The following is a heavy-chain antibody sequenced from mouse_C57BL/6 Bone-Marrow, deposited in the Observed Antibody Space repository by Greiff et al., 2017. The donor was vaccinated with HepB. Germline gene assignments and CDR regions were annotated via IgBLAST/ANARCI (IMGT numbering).Heavy chain of an antibody. Sequence: EVKLEESGPGLVKPSQSLSLTCSVTGYSITSGYYWNWIRQFPGNKLEWMGYISYDGSNNYNPSLKNRISITRDTSKNQFFLKLNSVTTEDTATYYCARVRQLRPGRAYWGQGTLVTVSA. CDR3: ARVRQLRPGRAY. J-gene: IGHJ3*01. V-gene: IGHV3-6*01. CDR1: GYSITSGYY. D-gene: IGHD3-2*02. CDR2: ISYDGSN.